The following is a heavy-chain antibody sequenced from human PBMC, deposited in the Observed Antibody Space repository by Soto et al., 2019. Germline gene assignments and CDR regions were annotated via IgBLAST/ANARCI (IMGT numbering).Heavy chain of an antibody. CDR3: ARGHLSGIAAAGTCVDFDY. CDR2: INHSGST. Sequence: SETLSLTCAVYGGSFSGYYWSWIRQPPGKGLEWIGEINHSGSTNYNPSLKSRVTISVATSKNQFSLKLSSVTAADTAVYYCARGHLSGIAAAGTCVDFDYWGQGTLVTVSS. V-gene: IGHV4-34*01. J-gene: IGHJ4*02. D-gene: IGHD6-13*01. CDR1: GGSFSGYY.